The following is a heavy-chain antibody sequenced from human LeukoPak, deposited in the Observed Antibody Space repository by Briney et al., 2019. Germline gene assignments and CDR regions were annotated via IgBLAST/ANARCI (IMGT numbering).Heavy chain of an antibody. Sequence: SGGSLRLSCAASGFTLNNYWMHWVRQVPGKGLEWVSAISGRTGATYYADSEKGRFTISRDNSKSTLYLQMDSLRAEDTAVYYCAKCGNSGCHLIDYWGQGTLVTVSS. CDR1: GFTLNNYW. V-gene: IGHV3-23*01. CDR3: AKCGNSGCHLIDY. J-gene: IGHJ4*02. D-gene: IGHD5-12*01. CDR2: ISGRTGAT.